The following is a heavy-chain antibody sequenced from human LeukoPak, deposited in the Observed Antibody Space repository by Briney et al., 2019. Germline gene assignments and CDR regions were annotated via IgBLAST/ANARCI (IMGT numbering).Heavy chain of an antibody. CDR2: IRAYNGNT. Sequence: ASVKVSCKASGYTFTSYGISWVRQAPGQGLEWMGWIRAYNGNTNYAQKLQGRVTMTTDTSTSTAYKEMRSLRSDDTAVYYCARERVRLAGGYRFDYWGQGTLVTVSS. CDR3: ARERVRLAGGYRFDY. D-gene: IGHD5-12*01. CDR1: GYTFTSYG. J-gene: IGHJ4*02. V-gene: IGHV1-18*01.